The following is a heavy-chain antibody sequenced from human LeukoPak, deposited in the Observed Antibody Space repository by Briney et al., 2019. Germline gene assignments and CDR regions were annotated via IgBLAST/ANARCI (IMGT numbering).Heavy chain of an antibody. D-gene: IGHD3-10*01. V-gene: IGHV3-7*01. CDR3: ATYTQNFGAPGTDY. CDR1: GFTFSNYW. J-gene: IGHJ4*02. Sequence: GGSLRLSCTVSGFTFSNYWMRWVRQAPGKGLEWVASIDKNGREKRYVDSVEGRFTISRDNAKNSVYLQMTSLGAEDTAVYYCATYTQNFGAPGTDYWGQGTLVTVSS. CDR2: IDKNGREK.